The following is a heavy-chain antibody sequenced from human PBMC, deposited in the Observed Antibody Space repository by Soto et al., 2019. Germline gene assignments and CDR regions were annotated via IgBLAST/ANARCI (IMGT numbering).Heavy chain of an antibody. CDR1: GFTFSDYY. J-gene: IGHJ6*03. Sequence: GGSLRLSCAASGFTFSDYYMSWIRQAPGKGLEWVSYISSSGSTIYYADSVKGRFTISRDNAKNSLYLQMNSLRAEDTAVYYCARVVVAATLDFTWSHYYYMDVWGKGTTVTVSS. CDR2: ISSSGSTI. V-gene: IGHV3-11*01. D-gene: IGHD2-15*01. CDR3: ARVVVAATLDFTWSHYYYMDV.